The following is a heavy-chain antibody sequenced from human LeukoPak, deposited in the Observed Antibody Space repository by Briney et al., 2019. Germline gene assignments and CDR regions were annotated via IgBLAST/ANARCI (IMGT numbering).Heavy chain of an antibody. Sequence: GGSLRLSCAASGFTFSGSTMHWVRQASGKGLEWVGRIRTKANSYATAYAASVKGRFTISRDDSKNTAYLQMNSLKTEDTAVYYCTRHEGGTGRAFDIWGQGTMVTVSS. D-gene: IGHD3/OR15-3a*01. CDR2: IRTKANSYAT. V-gene: IGHV3-73*01. CDR3: TRHEGGTGRAFDI. CDR1: GFTFSGST. J-gene: IGHJ3*02.